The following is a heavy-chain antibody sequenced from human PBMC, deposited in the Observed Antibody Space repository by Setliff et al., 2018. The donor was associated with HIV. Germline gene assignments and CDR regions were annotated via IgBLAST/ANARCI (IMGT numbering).Heavy chain of an antibody. J-gene: IGHJ3*02. CDR1: GFTFRRFS. CDR3: VKGPSTSSWAVTWDAFDI. CDR2: ITSDGGSS. Sequence: GSLRLSCAASGFTFRRFSMHWVRQAPGKALEWVSTITSDGGSSFYADSLKGRFTISRDNSKNSLYLQMNSLRVDDSAFYHCVKGPSTSSWAVTWDAFDIWGQGTPVTVSS. D-gene: IGHD6-13*01. V-gene: IGHV3-43D*03.